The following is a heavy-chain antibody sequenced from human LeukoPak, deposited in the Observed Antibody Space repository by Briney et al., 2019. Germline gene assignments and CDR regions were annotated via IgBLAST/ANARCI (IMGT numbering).Heavy chain of an antibody. J-gene: IGHJ4*02. Sequence: SETLSLTCAVYGGSFSGYYWSWIRQPPGKGLEWIGEINHSGSTNYNPSLKSRVTISVDTSKNQFSLKLSSVTAADTAEYYCARGYYYDSSGYYGLDDWGQGTLVTVSS. CDR3: ARGYYYDSSGYYGLDD. V-gene: IGHV4-34*01. CDR1: GGSFSGYY. D-gene: IGHD3-22*01. CDR2: INHSGST.